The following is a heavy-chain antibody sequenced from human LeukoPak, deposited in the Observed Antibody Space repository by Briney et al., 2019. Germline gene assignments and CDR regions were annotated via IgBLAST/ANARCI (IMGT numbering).Heavy chain of an antibody. D-gene: IGHD3-22*01. V-gene: IGHV4-59*08. CDR1: GGSISSYY. CDR2: IHYSGST. J-gene: IGHJ4*02. Sequence: SETLSLTCTVSGGSISSYYWSWIRQPPGNGLEWIGYIHYSGSTNYNPSLKSRVTISVDTSKNQFSLKLSSVTAADTAVYYCARNYDSSGYYHTPPGYWGQGTLVTVSS. CDR3: ARNYDSSGYYHTPPGY.